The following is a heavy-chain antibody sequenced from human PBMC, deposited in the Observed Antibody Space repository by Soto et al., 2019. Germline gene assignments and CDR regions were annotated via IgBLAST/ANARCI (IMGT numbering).Heavy chain of an antibody. V-gene: IGHV3-48*02. CDR2: ISSDSRYI. D-gene: IGHD2-15*01. CDR3: ARIKLVDFFFINVDVYDMDV. J-gene: IGHJ6*02. CDR1: GFTLSNYA. Sequence: GSLRLSCAASGFTLSNYAVNWVRQAPGKGLEWVSYISSDSRYIYHGDSVKGRFTISRDNARNSVYLQMNSLRDEDTAVYYCARIKLVDFFFINVDVYDMDVWVQGTPVTVSS.